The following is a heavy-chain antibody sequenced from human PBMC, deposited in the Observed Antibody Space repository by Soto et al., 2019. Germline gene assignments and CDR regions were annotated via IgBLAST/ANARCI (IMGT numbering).Heavy chain of an antibody. CDR3: ARDRGAVKYYYYGMDV. J-gene: IGHJ6*02. V-gene: IGHV1-69*13. D-gene: IGHD3-10*01. CDR2: IIPIFGTA. Sequence: EASVKVSCKASGGTFSSYAISWVRQAPGQGLEWMGGIIPIFGTANYAQKFQGRVTITADESMSTAYMELSSLRSEDTAVYYCARDRGAVKYYYYGMDVWGQGTTVTVSS. CDR1: GGTFSSYA.